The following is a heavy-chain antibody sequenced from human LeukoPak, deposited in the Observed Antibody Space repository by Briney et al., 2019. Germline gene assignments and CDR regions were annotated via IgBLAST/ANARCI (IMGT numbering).Heavy chain of an antibody. CDR2: ISSSGSTI. Sequence: GGSLRLSCAASGFTFSSYEMNWVRQAPAKGLEWVSYISSSGSTIYYADSVKGRFTISRDNAKNSLYLQMNSLRAEDTAVYYCARDRLYCGGDCYQLDLWGRGTLVTVSS. J-gene: IGHJ2*01. CDR3: ARDRLYCGGDCYQLDL. V-gene: IGHV3-48*03. D-gene: IGHD2-21*02. CDR1: GFTFSSYE.